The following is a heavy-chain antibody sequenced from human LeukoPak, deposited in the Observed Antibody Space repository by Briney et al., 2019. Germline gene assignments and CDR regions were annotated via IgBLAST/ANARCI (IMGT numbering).Heavy chain of an antibody. V-gene: IGHV3-21*01. J-gene: IGHJ4*02. CDR1: GFTFSHYA. Sequence: GVLRLSCAASGFTFSHYAMNWVRQAPGKGLEWVSSISGDSTDIYYADSVKGRFTISRDNAKNSLHLQINSLRAEDTAVYYCARRDYYDSSGYDYWGQGTLVTVSS. CDR3: ARRDYYDSSGYDY. D-gene: IGHD3-22*01. CDR2: ISGDSTDI.